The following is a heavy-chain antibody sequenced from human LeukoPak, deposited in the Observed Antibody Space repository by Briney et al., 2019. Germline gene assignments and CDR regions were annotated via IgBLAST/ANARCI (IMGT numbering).Heavy chain of an antibody. J-gene: IGHJ4*02. CDR2: IYPGDSDT. CDR1: GYSFTTYW. V-gene: IGHV5-51*01. Sequence: GESLKISCKGSGYSFTTYWVGWVRQMPGKGLEWMGIIYPGDSDTRYSPSFQGQVTISADRSISTAYLQWSSLKASDTAIYYCASGSRNSLDYWGQGTLVTVSS. CDR3: ASGSRNSLDY. D-gene: IGHD2-2*01.